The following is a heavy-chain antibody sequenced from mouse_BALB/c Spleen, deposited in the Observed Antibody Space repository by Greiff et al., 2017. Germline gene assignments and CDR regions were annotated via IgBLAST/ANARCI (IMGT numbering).Heavy chain of an antibody. CDR2: IWAGGST. CDR1: GFSLTSYG. V-gene: IGHV2-9*02. Sequence: VQLQQSGPGLVAPSQSLSITCTVSGFSLTSYGVHWVRQPPGKGLEWLGVIWAGGSTNYNSALMSRLSISKDNSKSQVFLKMNSLQTDDTAMYYCARDHYYGSTYRGDYWGQGTSVTVSS. D-gene: IGHD1-1*01. CDR3: ARDHYYGSTYRGDY. J-gene: IGHJ4*01.